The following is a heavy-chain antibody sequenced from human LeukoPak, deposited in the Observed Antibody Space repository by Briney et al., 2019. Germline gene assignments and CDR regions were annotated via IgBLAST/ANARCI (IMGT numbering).Heavy chain of an antibody. CDR1: GGSFSGYY. CDR3: ARLYSGSYIY. Sequence: SETLSLTCAVYGGSFSGYYWSWIRQPPGKGLEWIGETNHSGSTNYNPSRKGRVNISEDTSKKQVSLTLSSVTAADPAVYYCARLYSGSYIYWGQGTLVTVSS. J-gene: IGHJ4*02. CDR2: TNHSGST. V-gene: IGHV4-34*01. D-gene: IGHD1-26*01.